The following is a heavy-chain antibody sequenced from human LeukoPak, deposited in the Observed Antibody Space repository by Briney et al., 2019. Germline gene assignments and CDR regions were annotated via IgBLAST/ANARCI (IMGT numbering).Heavy chain of an antibody. J-gene: IGHJ4*02. CDR1: GDSISSFY. CDR2: IYHNGIT. CDR3: ARGLVGDTAMLSE. D-gene: IGHD5-18*01. Sequence: SETLSLTCTVSGDSISSFYWSWIRQPPGKGLEWIGYIYHNGITNYNPFLKSRVTISIDTSKTQFSLNVSSVTAADTAVYFCARGLVGDTAMLSEWGQGALVTVSS. V-gene: IGHV4-59*12.